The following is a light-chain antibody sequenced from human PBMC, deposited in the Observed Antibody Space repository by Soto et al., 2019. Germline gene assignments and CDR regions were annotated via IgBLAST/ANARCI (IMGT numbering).Light chain of an antibody. V-gene: IGKV1-39*01. CDR3: QQSYSTPFT. CDR2: AAS. CDR1: QSISSY. J-gene: IGKJ5*01. Sequence: DVQMTQSPSSLSACVGDRVTITCLASQSISSYLNWYQQKPGKAPKLLIYAASSLQSGVPSRFCGSGSGTDFTLTISSLQPEHFATYYCQQSYSTPFTFGQGTRLEI.